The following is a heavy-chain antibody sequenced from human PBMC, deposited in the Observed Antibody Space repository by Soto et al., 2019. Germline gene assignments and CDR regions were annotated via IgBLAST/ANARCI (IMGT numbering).Heavy chain of an antibody. J-gene: IGHJ4*02. CDR2: ISNNGKSI. Sequence: DVKLVESGGDLVQPGGSLRLSCAASGFTFSDYGMNWVRQAPGKGLEWVSYISNNGKSIYYADSVKGRFIISRDNAENSLDLQMNSLRDEDTAVYYCATDTYSGKNDCWGQGTLVTVSS. CDR3: ATDTYSGKNDC. D-gene: IGHD1-1*01. V-gene: IGHV3-48*02. CDR1: GFTFSDYG.